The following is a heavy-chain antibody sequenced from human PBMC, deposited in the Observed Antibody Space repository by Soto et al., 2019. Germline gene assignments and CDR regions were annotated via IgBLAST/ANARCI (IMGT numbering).Heavy chain of an antibody. J-gene: IGHJ6*02. CDR3: ARVQTQNYDNLTGRHYGMDV. D-gene: IGHD3-9*01. Sequence: SVKVSCKASGGTFSSYAISWVRQAPGQGLEWMGGIIPIFGTANYAQKFQGRVTITADESTSTAYMELSSLRSEDTAVYYCARVQTQNYDNLTGRHYGMDVWGQGTTVTVSS. CDR2: IIPIFGTA. CDR1: GGTFSSYA. V-gene: IGHV1-69*13.